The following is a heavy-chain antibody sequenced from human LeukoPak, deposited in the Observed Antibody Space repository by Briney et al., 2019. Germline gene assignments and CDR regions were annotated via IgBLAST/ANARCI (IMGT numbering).Heavy chain of an antibody. D-gene: IGHD3-10*01. CDR3: AISGSGTYYDEQFDY. CDR2: INHSGST. Sequence: PSETLSLTCAVYGGSFSGYYWSWIRQPPGKGLEWIGEINHSGSTNYNPSLKSRVTISVDTSKNQFSLKLNSVTAADTAVYYCAISGSGTYYDEQFDYWGQGTLVTVSS. J-gene: IGHJ4*02. CDR1: GGSFSGYY. V-gene: IGHV4-34*01.